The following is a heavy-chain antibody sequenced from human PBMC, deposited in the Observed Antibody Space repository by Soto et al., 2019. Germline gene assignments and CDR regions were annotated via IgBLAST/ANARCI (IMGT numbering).Heavy chain of an antibody. V-gene: IGHV1-69*01. CDR3: ARSQGGSSSLDIYYYYYYGMDV. J-gene: IGHJ6*02. CDR2: VIPIFGTP. Sequence: QVQLVQSGAEVKKPGSSVKVSCKAPGGTFSTYAISWVRQAPGQGLERMGGVIPIFGTPKYAQKFQGRVTITADDSTSTGYMELRSLRSEDTAVYYCARSQGGSSSLDIYYYYYYGMDVWGQGTTVTVSS. CDR1: GGTFSTYA. D-gene: IGHD2-15*01.